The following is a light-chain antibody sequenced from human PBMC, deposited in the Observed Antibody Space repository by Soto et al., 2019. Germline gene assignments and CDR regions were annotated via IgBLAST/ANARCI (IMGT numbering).Light chain of an antibody. J-gene: IGKJ1*01. Sequence: EIVLTQSPATLSLSPGERATVSCRASQSVYSLLAWFQQKPRQVPRLLIYDAATRATGIPARFSGSGYGTDFTLTISSLEPEDFAVYFCQQRANLSTFGQGTRVQIK. CDR2: DAA. V-gene: IGKV3-11*01. CDR1: QSVYSL. CDR3: QQRANLST.